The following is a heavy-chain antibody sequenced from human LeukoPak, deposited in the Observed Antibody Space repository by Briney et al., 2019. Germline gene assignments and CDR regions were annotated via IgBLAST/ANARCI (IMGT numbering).Heavy chain of an antibody. CDR3: ARGSSNIAGRDNWFDP. CDR2: ISSSGSTI. Sequence: GGSLRLSCAASGFTFSSYEMNWVRQAPGKGLEWVSFISSSGSTIHYADSVKGRFTISRDNAKNSLYLQMNSLRADDTAVYYCARGSSNIAGRDNWFDPWGQGTLVTVPS. V-gene: IGHV3-48*03. CDR1: GFTFSSYE. D-gene: IGHD6-6*01. J-gene: IGHJ5*02.